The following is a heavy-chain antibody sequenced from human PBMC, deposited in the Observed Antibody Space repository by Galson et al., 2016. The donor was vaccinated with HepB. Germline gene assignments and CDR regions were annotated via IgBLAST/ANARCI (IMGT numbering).Heavy chain of an antibody. D-gene: IGHD6-19*01. V-gene: IGHV1-8*02. J-gene: IGHJ4*02. CDR2: VNPNSGNT. CDR1: GYSFTNFH. Sequence: SVKVSCKASGYSFTNFHINWIRQGPGQGLEWMGWVNPNSGNTALAQRFQGRLTMTTDTPKATAYMELSGLTSDATAIYYCARGLRQWLAQLDYWGQGPLVTVSS. CDR3: ARGLRQWLAQLDY.